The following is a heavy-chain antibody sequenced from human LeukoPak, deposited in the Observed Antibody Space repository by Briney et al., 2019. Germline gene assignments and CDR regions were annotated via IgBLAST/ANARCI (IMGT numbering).Heavy chain of an antibody. J-gene: IGHJ4*02. CDR2: IYHSGST. Sequence: SETLSLTCTVSGYSISSGYYWGWIRQPPGKGLEWIGSIYHSGSTYYNPSLKSRVTISVDTSKNRFSLRLSSVTAADTAVYYCARVTGYMVEDYFDYWGQGTLVTVSS. V-gene: IGHV4-38-2*02. D-gene: IGHD6-13*01. CDR1: GYSISSGYY. CDR3: ARVTGYMVEDYFDY.